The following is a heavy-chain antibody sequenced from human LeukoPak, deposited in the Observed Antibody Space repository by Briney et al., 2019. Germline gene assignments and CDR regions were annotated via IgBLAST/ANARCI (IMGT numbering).Heavy chain of an antibody. Sequence: GESLKISCKGSGYSFTSYWIDWVRQMPGKGLEWMGIIYPGDSDTKYSPSFQGQVTISADKSISTAYLQWSSLKASDTAMYYCARRDYGDYGPGAFDIWGQGTMVTVSS. V-gene: IGHV5-51*01. CDR1: GYSFTSYW. D-gene: IGHD4-17*01. J-gene: IGHJ3*02. CDR2: IYPGDSDT. CDR3: ARRDYGDYGPGAFDI.